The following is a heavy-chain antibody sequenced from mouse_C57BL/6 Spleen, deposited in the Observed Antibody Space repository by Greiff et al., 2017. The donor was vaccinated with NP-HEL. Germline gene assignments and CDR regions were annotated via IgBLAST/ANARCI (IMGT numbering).Heavy chain of an antibody. Sequence: QVQLQQSGAELARPGASVKMPCKASGYTFTSYTMHWVKQRPGQGLEWIGYINPSSGYTKYNQKFKDKATLTADKSSSTAYMQLSSLTSEDSAVYYCARSAYGYWYFDVWGTGTTVTVSS. CDR1: GYTFTSYT. CDR2: INPSSGYT. V-gene: IGHV1-4*01. J-gene: IGHJ1*03. D-gene: IGHD1-1*02. CDR3: ARSAYGYWYFDV.